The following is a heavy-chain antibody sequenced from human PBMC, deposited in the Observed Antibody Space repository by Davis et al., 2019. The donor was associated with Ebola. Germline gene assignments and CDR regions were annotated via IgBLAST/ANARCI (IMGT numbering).Heavy chain of an antibody. J-gene: IGHJ4*02. D-gene: IGHD6-19*01. V-gene: IGHV5-51*01. CDR3: ARFRTGYTSGWYLDH. Sequence: KVSCKASGYSFTTYWIGWVRQMPGKGPECMGMIYPSDTDVRYSPSFQGQVTISADTSTSTAFLQWSSLRASDTAIYYCARFRTGYTSGWYLDHWGQGVLVTVSS. CDR2: IYPSDTDV. CDR1: GYSFTTYW.